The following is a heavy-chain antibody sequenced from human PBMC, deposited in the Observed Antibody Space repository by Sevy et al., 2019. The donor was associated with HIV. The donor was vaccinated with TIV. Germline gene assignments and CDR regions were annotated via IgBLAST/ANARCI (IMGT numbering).Heavy chain of an antibody. Sequence: SETLSLTCTVSGGSINSDSYYWGWIRQPPGKGLEWIGNIYYSGTTYYNPSLKRRVTISVATSKNQFSLKLSSVTAADTAVYYCARFEYGDYVSHFEYWGQGTLVTVSS. J-gene: IGHJ4*02. V-gene: IGHV4-39*01. CDR3: ARFEYGDYVSHFEY. CDR2: IYYSGTT. D-gene: IGHD2-21*02. CDR1: GGSINSDSYY.